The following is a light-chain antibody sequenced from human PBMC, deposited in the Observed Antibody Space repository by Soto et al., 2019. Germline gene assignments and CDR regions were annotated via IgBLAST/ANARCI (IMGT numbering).Light chain of an antibody. CDR1: PSVPNY. V-gene: IGKV3-11*01. J-gene: IGKJ5*01. CDR3: QKRNIWPPVT. Sequence: EIVLTQSPATLSLSPGERATLSCRASPSVPNYLAWYQQKPGQAPRLLIYGAFNRATGIPARFSGSGSGADFTLTISSLEPEDFAVYYCQKRNIWPPVTFGQGTRLEIK. CDR2: GAF.